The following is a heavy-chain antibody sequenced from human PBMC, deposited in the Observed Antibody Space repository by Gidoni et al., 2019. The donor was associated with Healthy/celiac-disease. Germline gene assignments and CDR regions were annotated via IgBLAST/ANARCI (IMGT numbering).Heavy chain of an antibody. CDR3: ARDTARLEEDLYYYYYGMDV. CDR1: GGTFSSYA. D-gene: IGHD5-18*01. V-gene: IGHV1-69*01. CDR2: IIPIFGTA. Sequence: QVQLVQSGAEVKKPGSSVKVSCKASGGTFSSYAISWVRQAPGQGLEWMGGIIPIFGTANYAQKFQGRVTITADESTSTAYMELSSLRSEDTAVYYCARDTARLEEDLYYYYYGMDVWGQGTTVTVSS. J-gene: IGHJ6*02.